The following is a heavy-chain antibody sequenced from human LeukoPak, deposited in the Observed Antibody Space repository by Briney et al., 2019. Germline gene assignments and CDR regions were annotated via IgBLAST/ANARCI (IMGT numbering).Heavy chain of an antibody. CDR2: IYPDXXGT. D-gene: IGHD3-10*01. CDR1: GYTFXXXX. CDR3: ARGRSDYYLDS. V-gene: IGHV1-2*02. Sequence: ASVKVSCKASGYTFXXXXMHXXXXXPGXGXEWXGWIYPDXXGTXYAQKFQGRVTMTRDTSISTAYMGLSRLTSDDTAVYYCARGRSDYYLDSWGQGTLVTVSS. J-gene: IGHJ4*02.